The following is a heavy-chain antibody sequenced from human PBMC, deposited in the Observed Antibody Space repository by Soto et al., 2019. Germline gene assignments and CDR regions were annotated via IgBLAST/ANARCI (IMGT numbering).Heavy chain of an antibody. CDR2: ISYDGSTK. Sequence: QPGGSLRLSCAASGFTLRSYTTHWVRQAPGKGLEWVALISYDGSTKLYADPVKGRFTISRDNSKNTLYLQINSLRAEDTAVYYCARGLGDYVILYGMDVWGQGTTVTVSS. CDR1: GFTLRSYT. D-gene: IGHD4-17*01. V-gene: IGHV3-30-3*01. CDR3: ARGLGDYVILYGMDV. J-gene: IGHJ6*02.